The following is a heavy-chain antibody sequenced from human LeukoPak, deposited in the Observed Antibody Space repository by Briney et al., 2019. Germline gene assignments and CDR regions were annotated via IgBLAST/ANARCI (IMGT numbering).Heavy chain of an antibody. J-gene: IGHJ4*02. Sequence: PGGSLRLSCAASGFTFSSYGIHWVHQAPGKGLEWVAFIRYDGSNKYYTDSVKGRFTISRDNSKNTLYLQMNSLRAEDTAVYYCAKDFSVYYYDSRVLDYWGQGTLVTVSS. V-gene: IGHV3-30*02. D-gene: IGHD3-22*01. CDR3: AKDFSVYYYDSRVLDY. CDR2: IRYDGSNK. CDR1: GFTFSSYG.